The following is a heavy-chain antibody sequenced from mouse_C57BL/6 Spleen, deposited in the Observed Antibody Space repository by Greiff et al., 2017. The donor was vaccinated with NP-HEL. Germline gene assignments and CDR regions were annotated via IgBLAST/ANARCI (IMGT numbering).Heavy chain of an antibody. CDR3: TRPPYGSSFYYYAMDY. V-gene: IGHV1-15*01. CDR1: GYTFTDYE. D-gene: IGHD1-1*01. Sequence: QVQLQQSGAELVRPGASVTLSCKASGYTFTDYEMHWVKQTPVHGLEWIGAIDPETGGTAYNQKFKGKAILTADKSSSTAYMELRSLTSEDSAVYYCTRPPYGSSFYYYAMDYWGQGTSVTVSS. CDR2: IDPETGGT. J-gene: IGHJ4*01.